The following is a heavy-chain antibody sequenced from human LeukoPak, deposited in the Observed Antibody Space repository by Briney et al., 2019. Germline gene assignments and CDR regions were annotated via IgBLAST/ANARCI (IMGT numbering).Heavy chain of an antibody. J-gene: IGHJ5*02. V-gene: IGHV1-46*01. CDR3: ARGQHQHWFDP. Sequence: ASVRVSCKASGYTFTSYYMHWVRQAPGQGLEWMGIINPSGGSTSYAQKFQGRVTMTRDTSISTAYMELSRLRSDDTAVYYCARGQHQHWFDPWGQGTLVTVSS. CDR2: INPSGGST. D-gene: IGHD1-1*01. CDR1: GYTFTSYY.